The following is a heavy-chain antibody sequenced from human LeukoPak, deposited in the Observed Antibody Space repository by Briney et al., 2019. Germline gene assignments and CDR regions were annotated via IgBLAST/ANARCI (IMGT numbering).Heavy chain of an antibody. Sequence: SETLSLTCTASGGSISSYYWSWIRQPPGKGLEWIGYIYHSGSTNYNPSLKSRVTISVDTSKNQFSLKLSSVTAADTAVYYCASDDDAFDLWGQGTMVTVSS. CDR2: IYHSGST. V-gene: IGHV4-59*01. J-gene: IGHJ3*01. CDR3: ASDDDAFDL. CDR1: GGSISSYY.